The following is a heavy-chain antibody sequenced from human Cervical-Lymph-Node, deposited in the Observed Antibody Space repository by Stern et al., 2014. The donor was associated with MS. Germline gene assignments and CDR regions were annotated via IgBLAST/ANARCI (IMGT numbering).Heavy chain of an antibody. CDR1: GFTFSTHG. J-gene: IGHJ4*02. D-gene: IGHD2-2*01. Sequence: VQLEESGGGVVQPGTSLRLSCAAFGFTFSTHGMHWVRQAPGKGLEWVAVIWYDGSNEAYVRSVKGRLTISGDNSKNMLDLQKNSLRAEDTAVYYCVAYASGANINFWGQGTLVTVSS. CDR3: VAYASGANINF. V-gene: IGHV3-33*01. CDR2: IWYDGSNE.